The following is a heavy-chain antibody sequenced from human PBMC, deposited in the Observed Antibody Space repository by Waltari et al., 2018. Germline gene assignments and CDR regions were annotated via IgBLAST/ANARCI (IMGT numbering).Heavy chain of an antibody. J-gene: IGHJ3*02. D-gene: IGHD6-13*01. CDR1: GGSFSTHA. CDR2: IIPMFGTA. Sequence: QVQLVQSGAELKTPGSSVQVSCKVSGGSFSTHALPWVRQAPGQGLEWMGGIIPMFGTANYAQKIQDRVTINTDESMTTAYMHLSSLTSDDTAVYYCARGGLYGQQLLESAFEIWGQGTKVTVSS. CDR3: ARGGLYGQQLLESAFEI. V-gene: IGHV1-69*05.